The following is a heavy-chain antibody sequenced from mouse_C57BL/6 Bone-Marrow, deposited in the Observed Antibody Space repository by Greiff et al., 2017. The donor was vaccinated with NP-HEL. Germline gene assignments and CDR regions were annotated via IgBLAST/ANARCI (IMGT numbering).Heavy chain of an antibody. CDR1: GFSLTSYG. J-gene: IGHJ3*01. D-gene: IGHD2-4*01. CDR2: IWSDGST. V-gene: IGHV2-6-1*01. CDR3: ARHEGYYDYDWFAY. Sequence: VQLQESGPGLVAPSQSLSITCTVSGFSLTSYGVHWVRQPPGKGLEWLVVIWSDGSTTYNSALKSRLSISKDNSKSQVFLKMNSLQTDDTAMYYCARHEGYYDYDWFAYWGQGTLVTVSA.